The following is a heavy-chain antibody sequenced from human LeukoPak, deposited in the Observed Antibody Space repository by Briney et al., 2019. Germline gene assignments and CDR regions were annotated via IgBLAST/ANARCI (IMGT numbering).Heavy chain of an antibody. D-gene: IGHD6-13*01. Sequence: GGSLRLSCAASGFTFSSYAMSWVRQAPGKGLEWVSAISGSGGSTYYADSVKGRFTISRDNSKNTPYLQMNSLRAEDTAVYYCAKYGSSSWYEKKYNWFDPWGQGTLVTVSS. V-gene: IGHV3-23*01. CDR3: AKYGSSSWYEKKYNWFDP. CDR1: GFTFSSYA. J-gene: IGHJ5*02. CDR2: ISGSGGST.